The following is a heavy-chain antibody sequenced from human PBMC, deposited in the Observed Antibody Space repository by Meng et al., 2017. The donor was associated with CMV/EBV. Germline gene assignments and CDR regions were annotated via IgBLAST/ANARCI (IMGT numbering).Heavy chain of an antibody. CDR1: GGSISSYY. D-gene: IGHD6-13*01. Sequence: GSLRLSCTVSGGSISSYYWSWIRQPPGKGLEWIGYIYYSGSTNYNPSLKSRVTISVDTSKNQFSLKLSSVTAADTAVYYCARAAGSSWYRDYYYGMDVWDQGTTVTVSS. J-gene: IGHJ6*02. CDR3: ARAAGSSWYRDYYYGMDV. CDR2: IYYSGST. V-gene: IGHV4-59*01.